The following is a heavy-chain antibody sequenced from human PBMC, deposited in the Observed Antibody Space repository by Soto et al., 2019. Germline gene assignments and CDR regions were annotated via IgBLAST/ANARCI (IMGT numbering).Heavy chain of an antibody. CDR1: GYTFFSFW. D-gene: IGHD2-2*01. Sequence: GESLKISCQGSGYTFFSFWIVWVRQVPGKGLEWVGRIDPGDSSATYSPTFQGHVTISADRSTRSAYLQWRSLRASDTAIYFCARRYRSRADCYSAYWGQGSLVTVSS. CDR3: ARRYRSRADCYSAY. J-gene: IGHJ4*02. CDR2: IDPGDSSA. V-gene: IGHV5-10-1*01.